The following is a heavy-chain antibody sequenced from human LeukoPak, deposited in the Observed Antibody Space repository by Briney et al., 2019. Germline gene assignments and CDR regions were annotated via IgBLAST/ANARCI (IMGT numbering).Heavy chain of an antibody. Sequence: GGSLRLSCATSGFTLNHYAMHWVRQAPGRGLEWVAVISHDGSNKYYADSVKGRFTISRDNSKNTVYLQMNSLRAEDTAVYYCMSGSGKGSGKQGKDWGQGTLVTVT. CDR3: MSGSGKGSGKQGKD. CDR1: GFTLNHYA. D-gene: IGHD1-26*01. J-gene: IGHJ4*02. V-gene: IGHV3-30*01. CDR2: ISHDGSNK.